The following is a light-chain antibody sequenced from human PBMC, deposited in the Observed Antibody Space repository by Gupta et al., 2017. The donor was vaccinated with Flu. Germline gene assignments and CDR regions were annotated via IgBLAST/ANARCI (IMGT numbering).Light chain of an antibody. CDR1: QSISTY. V-gene: IGKV1-39*01. CDR3: QKTYSTPWT. J-gene: IGKJ1*01. Sequence: DIQMTQSPSSLSASVGDRVTIPCRTSQSISTYLNWYQQKPGKAPKLLIYSASSLQTGVPSRFSGSGSGTDFTLTISSLQPEDFATYYCQKTYSTPWTLGQGTEVEIK. CDR2: SAS.